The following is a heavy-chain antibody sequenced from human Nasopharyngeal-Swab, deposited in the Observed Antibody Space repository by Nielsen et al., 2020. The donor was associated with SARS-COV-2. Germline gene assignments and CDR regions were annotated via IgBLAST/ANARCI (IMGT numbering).Heavy chain of an antibody. D-gene: IGHD2-2*01. J-gene: IGHJ6*03. CDR1: GFTFSSYS. Sequence: GESLKISCAASGFTFSSYSMNWVRQAPGKGLEWVSSISSSSSYIYYADSVKGRFTISRDNAKNSLYLQMNSLRAEDTAVYYCAREETRYCSSTSCYYMDVWGKGTTVTVSS. CDR2: ISSSSSYI. V-gene: IGHV3-21*01. CDR3: AREETRYCSSTSCYYMDV.